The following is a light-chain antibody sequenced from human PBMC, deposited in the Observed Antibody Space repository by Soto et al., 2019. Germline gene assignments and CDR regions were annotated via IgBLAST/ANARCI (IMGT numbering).Light chain of an antibody. CDR1: QTISTY. Sequence: DIRMTQSSASLSASFGDRVTITWGASQTISTYLSCFQQKKGKAPKVLIYAASTLQSGVPSRFSGSAYGAEFNLTISNLQSEDFATYYCQQSFSPLLTFGQGTRLEIK. V-gene: IGKV1-39*01. CDR2: AAS. J-gene: IGKJ5*01. CDR3: QQSFSPLLT.